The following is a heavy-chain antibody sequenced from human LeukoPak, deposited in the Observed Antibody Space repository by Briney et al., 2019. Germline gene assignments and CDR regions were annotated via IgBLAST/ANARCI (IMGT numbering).Heavy chain of an antibody. D-gene: IGHD5-18*01. CDR3: GKTTVGYSSGQKPAWPVDY. J-gene: IGHJ4*02. CDR2: IFGSGGSP. V-gene: IGHV3-23*01. Sequence: GGSLRLSCEASGFTFGSHAMYWVRQAPGKGLEWVAGIFGSGGSPHYANSVKGRFAISRDNSRNTVYLQINSLRADDTAVYYCGKTTVGYSSGQKPAWPVDYWGQGTLVTVSS. CDR1: GFTFGSHA.